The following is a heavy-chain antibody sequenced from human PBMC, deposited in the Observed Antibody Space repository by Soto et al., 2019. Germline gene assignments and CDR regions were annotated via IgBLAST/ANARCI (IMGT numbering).Heavy chain of an antibody. CDR1: GGPISGSVW. V-gene: IGHV4-4*02. J-gene: IGHJ4*02. D-gene: IGHD3-16*01. CDR3: ARKAWVRFDF. CDR2: VFHSGGI. Sequence: QVQLRESGPGLVKPSGTLSLTCAVSGGPISGSVWWTWVRQPPGKGLEWIGEVFHSGGINYNPSLKSRVTMSVDTSRSQFSLELHSVTAADTAVYYCARKAWVRFDFWGQGTLVTVSS.